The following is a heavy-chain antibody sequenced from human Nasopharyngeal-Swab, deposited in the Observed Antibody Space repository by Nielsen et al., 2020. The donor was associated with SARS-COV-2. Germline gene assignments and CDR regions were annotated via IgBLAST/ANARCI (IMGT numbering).Heavy chain of an antibody. V-gene: IGHV4-38-2*02. Sequence: SETLSLTCAVSGYSISSGYYWGWIRQPPGKGLEWIGSIYHSGSTYYNPSLKSRVTISVDTSKNQFSLKLSSVTAADTAVYYCARDVTPERLGSMDVWGQGTTVTVSS. J-gene: IGHJ6*02. CDR2: IYHSGST. D-gene: IGHD2-21*02. CDR1: GYSISSGYY. CDR3: ARDVTPERLGSMDV.